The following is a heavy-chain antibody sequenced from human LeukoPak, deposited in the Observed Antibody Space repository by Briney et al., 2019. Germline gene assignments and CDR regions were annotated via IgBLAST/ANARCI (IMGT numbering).Heavy chain of an antibody. V-gene: IGHV4-4*07. CDR2: ISTSGST. CDR1: GGSISTYY. J-gene: IGHJ4*02. D-gene: IGHD3-22*01. CDR3: ARVRYSDSSVLTRKRSYYFDY. Sequence: PSETLSLTCTVSGGSISTYYWSWIRQPAGKGLESIGHISTSGSTNYNPSLKSRVTMSVDTSKNQFSLKLSSVTAADTAVYYCARVRYSDSSVLTRKRSYYFDYWGQGTLVTVSS.